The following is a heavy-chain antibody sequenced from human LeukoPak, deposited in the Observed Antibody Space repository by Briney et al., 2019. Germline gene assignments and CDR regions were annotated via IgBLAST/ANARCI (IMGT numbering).Heavy chain of an antibody. Sequence: GGSLRLSCAASGFTFSSCAMSWVRQAPGKGLEWVSAISGSGGSTYYADFVKGRFTISRDNSKNTLYLQMNSLRAEDTAVYYCAKDYLDRGYYDSSGYYDYWGQGTLVTVSS. J-gene: IGHJ4*02. D-gene: IGHD3-22*01. CDR3: AKDYLDRGYYDSSGYYDY. CDR2: ISGSGGST. CDR1: GFTFSSCA. V-gene: IGHV3-23*01.